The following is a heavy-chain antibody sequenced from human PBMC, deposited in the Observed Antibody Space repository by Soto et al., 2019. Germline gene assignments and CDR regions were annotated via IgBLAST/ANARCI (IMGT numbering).Heavy chain of an antibody. CDR2: IYPGDSDT. V-gene: IGHV5-51*01. CDR3: ARPRIAVAGPNYYYYGMDV. CDR1: GYSFTNYW. D-gene: IGHD6-19*01. J-gene: IGHJ6*02. Sequence: GESLKISCKGSGYSFTNYWIAWVRQMPGKGLEWMGIIYPGDSDTRYSPSFQGQVTISADKSISTAYLQWSSLKASDTAMYYCARPRIAVAGPNYYYYGMDVWGQGTTVTVS.